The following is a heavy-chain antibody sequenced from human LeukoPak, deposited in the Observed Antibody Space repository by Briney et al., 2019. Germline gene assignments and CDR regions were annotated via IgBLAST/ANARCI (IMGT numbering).Heavy chain of an antibody. Sequence: ASVKVSCKASGYTFTGYYMHWVRQALGQGLEWMGWINPNSGGTNYAQKFQGRVTMTRDTSISTAYMELSRLRSDDTAVYYCARDRTRTGYSSGWYHDYWGQGTLVTVSS. CDR2: INPNSGGT. V-gene: IGHV1-2*02. CDR1: GYTFTGYY. CDR3: ARDRTRTGYSSGWYHDY. J-gene: IGHJ4*02. D-gene: IGHD6-19*01.